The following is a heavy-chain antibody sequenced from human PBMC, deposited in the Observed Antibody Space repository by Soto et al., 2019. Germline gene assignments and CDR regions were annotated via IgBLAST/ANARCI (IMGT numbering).Heavy chain of an antibody. V-gene: IGHV3-23*01. D-gene: IGHD4-17*01. Sequence: EVQLLESGGGLVQPGGSLRLSCAASGFTFSSYAMSWVRQAPGKGLEWVSAISGSGGSTYYADSVKGRFTISRDNSKNTLYLQMNSLRAEDTAVYYCAKVPASDYGDYVAAFDTWGQGTMVTVSS. CDR1: GFTFSSYA. CDR2: ISGSGGST. CDR3: AKVPASDYGDYVAAFDT. J-gene: IGHJ3*02.